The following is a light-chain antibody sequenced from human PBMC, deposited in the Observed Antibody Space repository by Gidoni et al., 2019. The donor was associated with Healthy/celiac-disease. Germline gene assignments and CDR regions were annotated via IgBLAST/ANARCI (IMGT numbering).Light chain of an antibody. CDR1: QDISSY. Sequence: IQMTQSPSSLSASVGDRVTITCRASQDISSYLAWYQQKPGKAAKLLIYDASTLQNGVPSRFSGSGSGTDFTPTISSLQPQDFATYYCQQLNSYPTFTFGPGTKVDIK. CDR2: DAS. V-gene: IGKV1-9*01. CDR3: QQLNSYPTFT. J-gene: IGKJ3*01.